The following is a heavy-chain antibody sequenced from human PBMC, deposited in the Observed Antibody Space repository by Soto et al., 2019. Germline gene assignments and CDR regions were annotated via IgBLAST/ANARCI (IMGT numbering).Heavy chain of an antibody. CDR1: GYRVSINSAA. CDR3: VRELPLDDSNWFYX. J-gene: IGHJ5*02. CDR2: TYYRCKWYN. V-gene: IGHV6-1*01. D-gene: IGHD4-4*01. Sequence: QSLSLTCSSSGYRVSINSAAWNWIRQSPSRRLECLGSTYYRCKWYNDYAVSVKSRITINPDKSKNQFSLQLNSVTPEDTAVYYWVRELPLDDSNWFYXWGQGTRVTVSX.